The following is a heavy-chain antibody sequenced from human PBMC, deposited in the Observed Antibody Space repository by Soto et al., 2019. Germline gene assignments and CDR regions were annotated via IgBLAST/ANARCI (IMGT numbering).Heavy chain of an antibody. CDR1: GFTFSSYG. J-gene: IGHJ4*02. D-gene: IGHD6-19*01. CDR3: AKDGGYSSGWYVGIDY. CDR2: ISYDGSNK. Sequence: LRLSCAASGFTFSSYGMHWVRQAPGKGLEWVAVISYDGSNKYYADSVKGRFTISRDNSKNTLYLQMNSLRAEDTAVYYCAKDGGYSSGWYVGIDYWGQGTLVTVSS. V-gene: IGHV3-30*18.